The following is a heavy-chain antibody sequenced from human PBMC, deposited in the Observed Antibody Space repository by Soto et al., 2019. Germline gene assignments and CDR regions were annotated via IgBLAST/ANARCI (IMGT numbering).Heavy chain of an antibody. CDR1: GGSISSGGYS. V-gene: IGHV4-30-2*01. CDR2: IYHSGIT. J-gene: IGHJ4*02. CDR3: ARGASDFGVVTIDY. Sequence: SETLSLTCAVSGGSISSGGYSWSWIRQPPGKGLDWIGYIYHSGITYYNPSLKSRVTISVDRSKNQFSLKLSSVTAADTAVYYCARGASDFGVVTIDYWGQGTLVTVSS. D-gene: IGHD3-3*01.